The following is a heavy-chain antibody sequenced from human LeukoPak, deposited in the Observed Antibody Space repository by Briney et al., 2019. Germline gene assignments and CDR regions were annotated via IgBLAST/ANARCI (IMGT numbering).Heavy chain of an antibody. V-gene: IGHV3-11*05. J-gene: IGHJ3*02. D-gene: IGHD3-22*01. CDR2: ISSSSSYT. Sequence: GGSLRLSCAASGFTFGDYYMSWIRQAPGKGLEWVSYISSSSSYTNYADSVKGRFTISRDNAKNSLYLQMNSPRAEDTAVYYCARDWDESSGYFYPDAFDIWGQGTMVTVSS. CDR3: ARDWDESSGYFYPDAFDI. CDR1: GFTFGDYY.